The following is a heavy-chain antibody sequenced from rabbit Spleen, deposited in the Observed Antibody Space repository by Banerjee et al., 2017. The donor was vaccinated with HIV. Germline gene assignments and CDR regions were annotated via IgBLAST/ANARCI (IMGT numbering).Heavy chain of an antibody. V-gene: IGHV1S40*01. CDR2: IDTGPGDT. J-gene: IGHJ6*01. Sequence: QSLEESGGGLVKPGASLTLTCKASGFSFNSGYDMCWVRQAPGKGLEWIACIDTGPGDTYDASWAKGRFACSKSSSTTVTLQMTRLTAADTATYFCARDTSSSFSSYGMDLWGPGTLVTVS. CDR1: GFSFNSGYD. CDR3: ARDTSSSFSSYGMDL. D-gene: IGHD1-1*01.